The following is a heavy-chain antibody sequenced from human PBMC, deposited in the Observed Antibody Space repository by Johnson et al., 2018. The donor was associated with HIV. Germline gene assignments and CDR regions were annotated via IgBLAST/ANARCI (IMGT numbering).Heavy chain of an antibody. CDR3: NTDYIVVGAFDI. Sequence: VQLVESGGGLVKPGGSLRLSCAASGFTFTNAWMTWVRQAPGKGLEWVGRIKSKTDGGTIDYATPVKGRFTISRDDSKNTLYLQMNSLKTEDTAMYYCNTDYIVVGAFDIWGQGTMVTVSS. J-gene: IGHJ3*02. CDR1: GFTFTNAW. V-gene: IGHV3-15*01. CDR2: IKSKTDGGTI. D-gene: IGHD2-21*01.